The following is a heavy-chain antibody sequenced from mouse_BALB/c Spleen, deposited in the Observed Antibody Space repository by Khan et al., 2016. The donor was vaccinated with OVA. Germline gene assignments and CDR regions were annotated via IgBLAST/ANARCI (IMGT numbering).Heavy chain of an antibody. CDR1: GYIFTNYW. CDR2: IYPGTDNT. D-gene: IGHD3-2*02. V-gene: IGHV1-76*01. CDR3: AREEALYYFDY. J-gene: IGHJ2*01. Sequence: QVQLKESGAELVRPGASVKLSCKTSGYIFTNYWIHWVKQLSGQGLEWIARIYPGTDNTYYNENLKDKATLTADKSSSTAYMQLSSLKSEDSAVYFCAREEALYYFDYWGQGTTLTVSS.